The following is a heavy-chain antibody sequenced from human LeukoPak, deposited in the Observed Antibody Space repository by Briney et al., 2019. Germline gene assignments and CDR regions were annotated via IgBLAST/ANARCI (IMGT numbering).Heavy chain of an antibody. CDR1: GFTFSSYA. Sequence: GGSPRLSCAASGFTFSSYAMSWVRQAPGKGLEWVSAISGSGGSTYYADSVKGRFTISRDNSKNTLYLQMNSLRAEDTAVYYCAKGYDILTGYYNTPLSTNFDYWGQGTLVTVSS. V-gene: IGHV3-23*01. CDR2: ISGSGGST. CDR3: AKGYDILTGYYNTPLSTNFDY. J-gene: IGHJ4*02. D-gene: IGHD3-9*01.